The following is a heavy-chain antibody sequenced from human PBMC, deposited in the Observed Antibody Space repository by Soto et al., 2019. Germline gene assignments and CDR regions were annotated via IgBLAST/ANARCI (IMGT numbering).Heavy chain of an antibody. V-gene: IGHV3-23*01. CDR1: GFTFSSYA. CDR3: PKELVVVVPAAPGHFDT. CDR2: ISGSGGST. Sequence: EVQLLESGGGLVQPGGSLRLSCAASGFTFSSYAMSWVRQAPGKGLEWVSAISGSGGSTYYADSVKGRFTISRDNSKKPRYLQRNSRRAEDTAVYYCPKELVVVVPAAPGHFDTWGQGTLSPSPQ. J-gene: IGHJ4*02. D-gene: IGHD2-21*01.